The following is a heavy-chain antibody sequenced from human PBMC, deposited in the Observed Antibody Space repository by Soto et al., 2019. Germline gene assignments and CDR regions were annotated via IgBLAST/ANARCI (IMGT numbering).Heavy chain of an antibody. Sequence: QVQLQESGPGLVKPSQTLSLTCTVSGGSISSGGYYWSWIRQHPGKGLEWIGYIYYSGSTYYNPSLRSRVXXXVXXSTNQFSMKLSSVPAADTAVYYCARGGRRSPGMDVWGQGTTVTVSS. V-gene: IGHV4-31*03. CDR2: IYYSGST. CDR3: ARGGRRSPGMDV. CDR1: GGSISSGGYY. J-gene: IGHJ6*02.